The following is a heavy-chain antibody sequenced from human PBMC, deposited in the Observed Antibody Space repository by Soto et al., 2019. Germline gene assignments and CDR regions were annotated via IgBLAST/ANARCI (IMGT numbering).Heavy chain of an antibody. CDR1: GFTFSSYD. D-gene: IGHD6-13*01. CDR3: AKAYSSIWSHWYFDL. V-gene: IGHV3-23*01. Sequence: EVQLLESGGGLVQPGGSLRLSCAASGFTFSSYDMNWVRQAPGKGLEWVSLIGGDGGSTYYADSVRGRFTISRDNSKHTLYLQMNSLRAEDTAIYYCAKAYSSIWSHWYFDLWGLGTLVTVSS. J-gene: IGHJ2*01. CDR2: IGGDGGST.